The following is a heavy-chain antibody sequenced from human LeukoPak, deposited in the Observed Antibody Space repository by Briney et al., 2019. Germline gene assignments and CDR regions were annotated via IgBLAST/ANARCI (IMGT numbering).Heavy chain of an antibody. CDR3: ARVWVPYYYDSSGYYSNWYFDL. J-gene: IGHJ2*01. CDR1: GGSISSYY. V-gene: IGHV4-59*01. CDR2: IYYSGST. Sequence: SETLSLTCTVSGGSISSYYWSWIRQPPGKGLEWIGYIYYSGSTNYNPSLKSRVTISVDTSKNQFSLKLSSVTAADTAVYYCARVWVPYYYDSSGYYSNWYFDLWGRGTLVTVSS. D-gene: IGHD3-22*01.